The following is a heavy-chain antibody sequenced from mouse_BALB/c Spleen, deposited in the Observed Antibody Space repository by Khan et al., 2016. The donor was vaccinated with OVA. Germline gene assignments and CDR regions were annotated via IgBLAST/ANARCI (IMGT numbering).Heavy chain of an antibody. Sequence: EVQLVESGGGLVRPGGSLKLSCAASGFSFTSYTMSWVRQTPEKRLEWVATISSGSTYTYYPDSVKGRFTISRVNAKNTLYLQMSSLKSEDTAMYYCTRDGNYAHWYFDVWGAGTTVTVSS. CDR3: TRDGNYAHWYFDV. J-gene: IGHJ1*01. D-gene: IGHD2-1*01. CDR2: ISSGSTYT. V-gene: IGHV5-6-4*01. CDR1: GFSFTSYT.